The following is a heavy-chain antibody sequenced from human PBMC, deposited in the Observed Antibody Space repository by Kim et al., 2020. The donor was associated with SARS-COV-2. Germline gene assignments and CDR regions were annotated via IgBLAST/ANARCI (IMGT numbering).Heavy chain of an antibody. D-gene: IGHD6-19*01. J-gene: IGHJ3*02. CDR2: ITNSGDRT. CDR3: VSRGAGNIDDM. Sequence: GGSLRLSCAASGFTFSRNTMSWVRQAPGKGLEWVSAITNSGDRTNYADSVRGRFTISRDNSKNTLYLQMNSLRAEDTAVYYCVSRGAGNIDDMWGQGTLVTVSS. V-gene: IGHV3-23*01. CDR1: GFTFSRNT.